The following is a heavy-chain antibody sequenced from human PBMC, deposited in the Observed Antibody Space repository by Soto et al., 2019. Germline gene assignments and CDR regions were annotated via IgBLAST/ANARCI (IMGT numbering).Heavy chain of an antibody. CDR1: GGSFSSGDYY. J-gene: IGHJ6*02. V-gene: IGHV4-30-4*01. Sequence: QVQLQESGPGVVKPSQTLSLTCTVSGGSFSSGDYYWSWVRQPPGKGLEWIGYIYYTVSTFNNPSLKSRVSISRDTSKTKFSLKLRSVTAADTAVYYCARIHFGDEPSYYYYGMDVWGQGTTVTVSS. CDR2: IYYTVST. D-gene: IGHD4-17*01. CDR3: ARIHFGDEPSYYYYGMDV.